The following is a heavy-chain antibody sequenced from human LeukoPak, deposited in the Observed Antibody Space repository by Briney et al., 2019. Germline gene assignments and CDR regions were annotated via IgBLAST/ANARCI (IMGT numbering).Heavy chain of an antibody. J-gene: IGHJ6*03. D-gene: IGHD2-8*01. V-gene: IGHV3-21*06. CDR3: AKVHNDPLKYMDV. Sequence: DSIQGRFTISRDNAENSLYLQMNSLRAEDTAVYYCAKVHNDPLKYMDVWGKGTTVTVSS.